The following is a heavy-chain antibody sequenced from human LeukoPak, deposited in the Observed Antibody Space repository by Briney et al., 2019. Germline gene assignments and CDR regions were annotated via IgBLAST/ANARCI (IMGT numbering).Heavy chain of an antibody. D-gene: IGHD1-26*01. CDR2: ISSDGSNK. Sequence: GGSLRLSCAASGFTFSSYAMHWVRQAPGKGLEWVAVISSDGSNKYYADSMKGRFTISRDNSKNTLYLQMNSLRAEDTAVYYCAKGSIVGATSYYYLDVWGTGTTVTVSS. V-gene: IGHV3-30*04. CDR1: GFTFSSYA. CDR3: AKGSIVGATSYYYLDV. J-gene: IGHJ6*03.